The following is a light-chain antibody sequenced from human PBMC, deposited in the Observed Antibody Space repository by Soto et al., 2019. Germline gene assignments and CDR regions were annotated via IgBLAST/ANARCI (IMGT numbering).Light chain of an antibody. J-gene: IGKJ2*01. CDR1: QSISSY. V-gene: IGKV1-39*01. CDR2: AAS. Sequence: DIQMTQSPSSLSASVGDRVIINCRASQSISSYLNWYQHKPGKAPRLLIYAASNMQSGVPSRFRGSGSGTDFTLAISSLQPEDFATYYSEQSYSTPLSTFGQGTKLEIK. CDR3: EQSYSTPLST.